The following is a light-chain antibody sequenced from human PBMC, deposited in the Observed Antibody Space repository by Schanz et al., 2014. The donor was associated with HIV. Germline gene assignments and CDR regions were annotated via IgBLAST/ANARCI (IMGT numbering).Light chain of an antibody. V-gene: IGKV1-5*03. CDR3: QQSYSIPFT. CDR1: QSVNRW. CDR2: QAS. Sequence: DIPMTQSPSTLSASVGDRVTITCRASQSVNRWLAWYQQKPGKAPKLLIYQASYLETGVPSRFSGSGSGTDFTLTINNLQPEDFATYYCQQSYSIPFTFGPGSKVNIK. J-gene: IGKJ3*01.